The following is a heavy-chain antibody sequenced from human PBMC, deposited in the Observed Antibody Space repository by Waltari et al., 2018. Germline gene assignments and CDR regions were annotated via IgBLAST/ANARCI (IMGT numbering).Heavy chain of an antibody. CDR2: IRSRFKGDAT. D-gene: IGHD7-27*01. CDR3: IRPFEMGID. CDR1: GLIISTYA. V-gene: IGHV3-73*01. Sequence: EVQLVESGGALVQPGGSLKLPCEASGLIISTYAIHWVRQASGKGPEWVGRIRSRFKGDATAYGESVQGRFTISRDDSKNTVYLEMNSLKTDDTAVYYCIRPFEMGIDWGQGTLVTVSS. J-gene: IGHJ4*02.